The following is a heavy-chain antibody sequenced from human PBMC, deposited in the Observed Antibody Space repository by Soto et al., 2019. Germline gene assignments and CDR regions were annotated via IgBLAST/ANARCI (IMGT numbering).Heavy chain of an antibody. CDR2: TIPILSMS. D-gene: IGHD3-10*01. Sequence: QVHLVQSGAELKKPGSSLRVSCKASGDTFSSYTINWVRQAPGLGLEWMGRTIPILSMSNYALKFQGRLTITADKSTSTVYMELSSLRSEDTAMYYCATSYGSGSQAFDYWGQGALVTVSS. CDR1: GDTFSSYT. V-gene: IGHV1-69*02. J-gene: IGHJ4*02. CDR3: ATSYGSGSQAFDY.